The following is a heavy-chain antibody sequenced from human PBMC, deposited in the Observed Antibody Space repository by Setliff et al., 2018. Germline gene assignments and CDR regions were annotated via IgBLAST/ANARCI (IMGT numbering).Heavy chain of an antibody. CDR2: FYTSGNT. J-gene: IGHJ5*02. CDR1: GDSISSGYYY. D-gene: IGHD3-3*01. V-gene: IGHV4-61*09. Sequence: SETLSLTCTVSGDSISSGYYYWTWIRQSAGKGLEWMGHFYTSGNTNYNPSLKSRVTISVDTSKNQFSLKLSSVTAADTATYYCARGGPTLTISRVLVVSSFDPWGQGSRVTVSS. CDR3: ARGGPTLTISRVLVVSSFDP.